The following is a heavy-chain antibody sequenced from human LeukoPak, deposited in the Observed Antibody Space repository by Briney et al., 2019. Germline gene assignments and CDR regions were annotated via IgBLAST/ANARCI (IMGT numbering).Heavy chain of an antibody. D-gene: IGHD6-13*01. CDR1: GGSISSSSYY. CDR3: ARAGRYSSSWLNY. V-gene: IGHV4-39*07. Sequence: SETLSLTCTVSGGSISSSSYYWGWIRQPPGKGLEWIGSIYYSGSTYYNPSLKSRVTISVHTSKNQFSLKLSSVTAADTAVYYCARAGRYSSSWLNYWGQGTLVTVSS. CDR2: IYYSGST. J-gene: IGHJ4*02.